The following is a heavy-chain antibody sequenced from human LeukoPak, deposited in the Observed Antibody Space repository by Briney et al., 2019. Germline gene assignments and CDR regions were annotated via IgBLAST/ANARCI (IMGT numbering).Heavy chain of an antibody. CDR2: IVVGSGNT. V-gene: IGHV1-58*02. D-gene: IGHD2-21*02. CDR1: GFTFTSSA. CDR3: AATEAYCGGDCSPPYYYYYMDV. Sequence: GTSVKVSCKASGFTFTSSAMQWVRQARGQRLEWIGWIVVGSGNTNYAQKFQERVTITRDMSTSTAYMELSSLRSEDTAVYYSAATEAYCGGDCSPPYYYYYMDVWGKGTTVTVSS. J-gene: IGHJ6*03.